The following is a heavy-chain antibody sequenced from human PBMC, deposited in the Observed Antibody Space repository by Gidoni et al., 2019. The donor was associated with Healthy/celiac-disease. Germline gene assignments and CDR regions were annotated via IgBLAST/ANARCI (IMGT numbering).Heavy chain of an antibody. CDR2: ISSSSSYI. CDR1: GFTFSSYS. D-gene: IGHD3-3*01. Sequence: EVQLVESGGGLVKPGGSLRLSCAASGFTFSSYSMNWVRQAPGKGLEWVSAISSSSSYIYYADSVKGRFTISRDNAKNSLYLQMNSLRAEDTAVYYCARDLTYYDFWSGGGGDIWGQGTMVTVSS. CDR3: ARDLTYYDFWSGGGGDI. V-gene: IGHV3-21*01. J-gene: IGHJ3*02.